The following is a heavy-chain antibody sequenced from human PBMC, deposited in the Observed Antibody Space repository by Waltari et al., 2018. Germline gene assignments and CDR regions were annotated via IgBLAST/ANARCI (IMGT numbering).Heavy chain of an antibody. V-gene: IGHV1-69*01. J-gene: IGHJ6*02. Sequence: QVQLVQSGAEVKKPGSSVKVSCKASGGTFSSYAISWVRLAPGQGLEWMGGIIPIFGTANYAQKFQGRVTITADESTSTAYMELSSLRSEDTAVYYCARAPGDGFNNYYYGMDVWGQGTTVTVSS. CDR3: ARAPGDGFNNYYYGMDV. D-gene: IGHD7-27*01. CDR2: IIPIFGTA. CDR1: GGTFSSYA.